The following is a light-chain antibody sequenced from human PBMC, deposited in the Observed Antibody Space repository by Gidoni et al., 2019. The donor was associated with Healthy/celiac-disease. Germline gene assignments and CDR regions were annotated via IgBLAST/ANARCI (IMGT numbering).Light chain of an antibody. CDR1: SSHIGNNY. J-gene: IGLJ1*01. CDR3: GTWDSSLSAGGV. CDR2: DNK. Sequence: QSVLTQPPSVSAAPGQKVTISCSGSSSHIGNNYVSWYQQLTGTAPKLLIYDNKKRPSGIPDRFSGAKSGTSATLGITGLQTGDEADYYCGTWDSSLSAGGVFGTGTKVTVL. V-gene: IGLV1-51*01.